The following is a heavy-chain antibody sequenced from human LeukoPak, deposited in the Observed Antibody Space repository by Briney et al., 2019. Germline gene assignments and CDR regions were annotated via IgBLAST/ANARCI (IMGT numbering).Heavy chain of an antibody. Sequence: QAGGSLRLSCAASGFTFSSCAMSWVRQAPGKGLEWVSAISGSGGSTYYADSVKGRFTISRDNSKNTLYLQMNSLRAEDTAVYYCAKAGWLRLRPPAFDYWGQGTLVTVSS. V-gene: IGHV3-23*01. CDR1: GFTFSSCA. CDR2: ISGSGGST. CDR3: AKAGWLRLRPPAFDY. D-gene: IGHD5-12*01. J-gene: IGHJ4*02.